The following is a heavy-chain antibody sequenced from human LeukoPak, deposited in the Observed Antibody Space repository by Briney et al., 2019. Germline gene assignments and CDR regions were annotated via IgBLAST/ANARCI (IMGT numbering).Heavy chain of an antibody. V-gene: IGHV1-18*01. Sequence: ASVNVCCKASGYSFSNYGVTWVRQAPGQGLEWMGWISAADGDTDYVQKFQGRLTLTTDTSTRTAYMDLRSLRSDDTAVYYCARLIRAAALIDYWGQGTLVTVSS. CDR2: ISAADGDT. CDR3: ARLIRAAALIDY. J-gene: IGHJ4*02. D-gene: IGHD6-25*01. CDR1: GYSFSNYG.